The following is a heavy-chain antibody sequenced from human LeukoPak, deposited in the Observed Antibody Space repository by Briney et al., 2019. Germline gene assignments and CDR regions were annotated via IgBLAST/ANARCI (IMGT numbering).Heavy chain of an antibody. CDR1: GFTISNLW. Sequence: GGSLRLSCAASGFTISNLWMTWVRQAPGKGLECVANIKGDGSEKNYVDSVKGRFTISRDDAKNSLYLQMNSLRAEDTAVYYCVKQAGVYWGQGTLVTVSS. CDR2: IKGDGSEK. D-gene: IGHD6-19*01. CDR3: VKQAGVY. V-gene: IGHV3-7*01. J-gene: IGHJ4*02.